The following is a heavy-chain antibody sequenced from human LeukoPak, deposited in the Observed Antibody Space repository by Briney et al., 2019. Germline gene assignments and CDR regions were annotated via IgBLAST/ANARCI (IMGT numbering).Heavy chain of an antibody. CDR1: GGSISSYY. CDR3: ARDPSSGSYYYDAFDI. Sequence: PSETLSLTCTVSGGSISSYYWIWIRQPAGKGLEWIGRIYTSGTTNYNPSLKSRVTMSVDTSRNQFSLKLSSVTAADTAVYYCARDPSSGSYYYDAFDIWGQGTMVTVSS. V-gene: IGHV4-4*07. D-gene: IGHD3-10*01. CDR2: IYTSGTT. J-gene: IGHJ3*02.